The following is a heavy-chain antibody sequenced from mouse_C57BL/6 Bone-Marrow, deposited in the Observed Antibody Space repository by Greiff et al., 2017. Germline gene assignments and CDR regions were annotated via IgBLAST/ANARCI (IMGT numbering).Heavy chain of an antibody. CDR2: IYPGNSDT. Sequence: EVQLQQSGTVLARPGASVKMSCKTSGYTFTSYWMHWVKQRPGQGLEWIGAIYPGNSDTSYNQKFKGKATLTAVTSASTAYMELSSLTNEDSAVYDCSRVAYPAWFAYWGQGTLVTVSA. J-gene: IGHJ3*01. CDR3: SRVAYPAWFAY. V-gene: IGHV1-5*01. D-gene: IGHD5-1*01. CDR1: GYTFTSYW.